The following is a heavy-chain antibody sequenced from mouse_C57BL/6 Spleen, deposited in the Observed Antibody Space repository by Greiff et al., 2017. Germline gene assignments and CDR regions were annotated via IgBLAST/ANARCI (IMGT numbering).Heavy chain of an antibody. D-gene: IGHD2-2*01. V-gene: IGHV1-52*01. CDR3: ARGGGYDLSYYFDY. CDR2: IDPSDSET. Sequence: QVQLQQPGAELVRPGSSVKLSCKASGYTFTSYWMHWVKQRPIQGLEWIGNIDPSDSETYYTQKFKDQATLTVDKSSSTAYMQLSSLTSEDSAVYYCARGGGYDLSYYFDYWGQGTTLTVSS. CDR1: GYTFTSYW. J-gene: IGHJ2*01.